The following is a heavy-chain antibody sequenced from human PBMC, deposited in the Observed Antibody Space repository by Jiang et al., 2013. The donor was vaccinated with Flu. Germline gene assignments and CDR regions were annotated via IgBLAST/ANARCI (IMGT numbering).Heavy chain of an antibody. CDR1: GGSISSSSYY. J-gene: IGHJ4*02. CDR2: IYYSGST. CDR3: ARLRYPGWQLDPWDLTRYYFDY. V-gene: IGHV4-39*01. D-gene: IGHD2-15*01. Sequence: PGLVKPSETLSLTCTVSGGSISSSSYYWGWIRQPPGKGLEWIGSIYYSGSTYYNPSLKSRVTISVDTSKNQFSLKLSSVTAADTAVYYCARLRYPGWQLDPWDLTRYYFDYWGQGTLVTVSS.